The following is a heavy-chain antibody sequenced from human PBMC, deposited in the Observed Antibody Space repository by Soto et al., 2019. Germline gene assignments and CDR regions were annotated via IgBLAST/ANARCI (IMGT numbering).Heavy chain of an antibody. J-gene: IGHJ4*02. CDR2: INHSGST. CDR1: GGSFSGYY. Sequence: QVQLQQWGAGLLKPSETLSLTCAVYGGSFSGYYWSWIRQPPGKGLEWIGEINHSGSTNYNPSLKSRVTISVDTSKNQFSLKLISVTAADTAVYYCARGRVGATPFDYWGQGTLVTVSS. V-gene: IGHV4-34*01. D-gene: IGHD1-26*01. CDR3: ARGRVGATPFDY.